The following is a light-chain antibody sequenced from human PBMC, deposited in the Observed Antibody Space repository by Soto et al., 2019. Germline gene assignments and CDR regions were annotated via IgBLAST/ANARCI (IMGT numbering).Light chain of an antibody. CDR3: QQYNNWPRA. CDR1: QSVSSK. V-gene: IGKV3-15*01. J-gene: IGKJ1*01. Sequence: EIVMTQSPGTLSMSPGERATLSCRASQSVSSKLAWYQQKPGHAPRLLIYGASTRATGIPARFSGSGSGTEFTLSISSLQPEDFAVYYCQQYNNWPRAFGQGTKVEIK. CDR2: GAS.